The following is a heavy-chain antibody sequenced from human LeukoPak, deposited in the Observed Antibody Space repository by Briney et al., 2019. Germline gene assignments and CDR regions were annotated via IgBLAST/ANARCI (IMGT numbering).Heavy chain of an antibody. CDR1: GVSISSGGYY. CDR2: IYYSGST. V-gene: IGHV4-31*03. CDR3: ARSYDYGDFDI. D-gene: IGHD4-17*01. Sequence: PSETLSLTCTVSGVSISSGGYYWSWIRQHPGKGLEWIGYIYYSGSTYYHPSLKSRVTISVDTSKNQFSLKLNSVTAADTAVYSCARSYDYGDFDIWGQGTMVTVSS. J-gene: IGHJ3*02.